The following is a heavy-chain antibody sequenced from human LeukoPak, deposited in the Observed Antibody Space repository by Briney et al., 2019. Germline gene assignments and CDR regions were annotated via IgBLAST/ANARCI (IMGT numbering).Heavy chain of an antibody. CDR2: ISTYNGNT. CDR1: GDTFASYG. D-gene: IGHD6-19*01. CDR3: ARAGSGSGWYFDY. J-gene: IGHJ4*02. Sequence: ASVKVSCKASGDTFASYGITWVRQAPGQGLEWMGWISTYNGNTNYAQKLQGRVAMTTDTSTTTAYMELRGLRFNDTAVYYCARAGSGSGWYFDYWGQGTLVTVSS. V-gene: IGHV1-18*01.